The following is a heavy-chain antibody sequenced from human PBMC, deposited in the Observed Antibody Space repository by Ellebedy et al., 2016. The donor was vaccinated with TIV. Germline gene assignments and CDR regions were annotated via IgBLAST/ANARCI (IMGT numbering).Heavy chain of an antibody. CDR1: GGSVSSGSYY. Sequence: SETLSLXXTVSGGSVSSGSYYGSWIRQPPGKGLEWIGYIYYSGSTNYNPSLKSRVTISVDTSKNQFSLKLSSVTAADTAVYYCARVGGQSDAFDIWGQGTMVTVSS. CDR3: ARVGGQSDAFDI. V-gene: IGHV4-61*01. J-gene: IGHJ3*02. CDR2: IYYSGST. D-gene: IGHD3-10*01.